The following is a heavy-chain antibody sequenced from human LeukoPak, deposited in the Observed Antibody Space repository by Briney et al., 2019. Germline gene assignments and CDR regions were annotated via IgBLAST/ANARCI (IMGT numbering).Heavy chain of an antibody. CDR2: ISYDGSNK. J-gene: IGHJ4*02. CDR1: GFTFSSYA. D-gene: IGHD3-22*01. V-gene: IGHV3-30*04. CDR3: ARDSPSVGDDSSAPFGY. Sequence: PGGSLRLSCAASGFTFSSYAMHWVRQAPGKGLEWVAVISYDGSNKYYADSVKGRFTISRDNSKNTLYLQMNSLRAEDTAVYYCARDSPSVGDDSSAPFGYWGQGTLVTVSS.